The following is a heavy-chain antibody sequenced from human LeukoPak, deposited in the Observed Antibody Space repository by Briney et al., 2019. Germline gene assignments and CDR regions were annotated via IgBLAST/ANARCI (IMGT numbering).Heavy chain of an antibody. Sequence: SETLSLTCTVSGGSISSYYWSWIRQPPGKGLGWIGYIYYSGSTNYNPSLKSRVTISVDTSKTRFSLKLSSVTAADTALYYCAKHPITATTLGWFDPWGQGTLVTVSS. J-gene: IGHJ5*02. CDR2: IYYSGST. CDR3: AKHPITATTLGWFDP. V-gene: IGHV4-59*01. CDR1: GGSISSYY. D-gene: IGHD1-7*01.